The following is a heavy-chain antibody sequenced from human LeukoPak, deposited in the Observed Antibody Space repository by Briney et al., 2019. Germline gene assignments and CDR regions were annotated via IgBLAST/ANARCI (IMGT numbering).Heavy chain of an antibody. J-gene: IGHJ5*01. D-gene: IGHD3-10*01. CDR1: GFTFSSYW. CDR2: IKGDGNEK. CDR3: AKEGAYPIITYDS. Sequence: GGSLRLSCAASGFTFSSYWMNWVRQAPGKGLEWVANIKGDGNEKNHVDSVRGRFSISRDNAKNSLYLQMDSLRAEDTAVYYCAKEGAYPIITYDSWGQGALVTVSS. V-gene: IGHV3-7*01.